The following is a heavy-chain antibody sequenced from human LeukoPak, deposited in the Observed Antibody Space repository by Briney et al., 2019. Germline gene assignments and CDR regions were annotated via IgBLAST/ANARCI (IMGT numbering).Heavy chain of an antibody. CDR3: ARGDYDLWSGYKNFDY. D-gene: IGHD3-3*01. CDR1: GGSISSGDYY. J-gene: IGHJ4*02. CDR2: IYYSGST. V-gene: IGHV4-30-4*08. Sequence: SETLSLTCTVSGGSISSGDYYWSWIRQPPGKGLEWIGYIYYSGSTYYNPSLKSRVTISVDTSKNQFSLKLSSVTAADTAVYYCARGDYDLWSGYKNFDYWGQGTLVTVSS.